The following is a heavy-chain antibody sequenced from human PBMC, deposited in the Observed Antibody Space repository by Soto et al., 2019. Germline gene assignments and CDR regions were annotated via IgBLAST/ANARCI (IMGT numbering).Heavy chain of an antibody. V-gene: IGHV3-30*03. CDR1: GFTFSIYG. CDR3: ATYGMDV. CDR2: ISYDGSNK. Sequence: WGSLGVSCASSGFTFSIYGMHWVRQAPGKGLEWVAVISYDGSNKYYADSVKGRFTISRDNSKNTLYLQMNSLRAEDTAVYYCATYGMDVWGQGTTVTVSS. J-gene: IGHJ6*01.